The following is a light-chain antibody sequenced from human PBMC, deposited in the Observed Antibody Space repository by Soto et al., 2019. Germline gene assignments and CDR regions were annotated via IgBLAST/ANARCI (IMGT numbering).Light chain of an antibody. Sequence: EIVLTQSPGTLSLSPGERATLSCRASQSVSSSYLAWYQQKPGQAPRLLLYGASSRATGIPDRFSGSGSGTDFILTISRLEPEDFAVYYCLQFSSYPLTFGGGTKVDIK. CDR3: LQFSSYPLT. CDR2: GAS. J-gene: IGKJ4*01. CDR1: QSVSSSY. V-gene: IGKV3-20*01.